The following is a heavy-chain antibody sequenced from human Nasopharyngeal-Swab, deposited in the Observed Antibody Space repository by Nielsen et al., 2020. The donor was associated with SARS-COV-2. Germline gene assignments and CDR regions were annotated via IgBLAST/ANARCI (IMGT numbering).Heavy chain of an antibody. CDR2: FYYSGST. CDR1: GGSIRSTIYY. V-gene: IGHV4-39*01. Sequence: SETLSLTCTVSGGSIRSTIYYWGWIRQPPGKGLEWIGNFYYSGSTYYNPSLKSRITISVDASKNQFSLKLSSVTAADTAVYYCARLGWAGGDWRGGGDSWGQGTLVTVSS. D-gene: IGHD2-21*02. J-gene: IGHJ4*02. CDR3: ARLGWAGGDWRGGGDS.